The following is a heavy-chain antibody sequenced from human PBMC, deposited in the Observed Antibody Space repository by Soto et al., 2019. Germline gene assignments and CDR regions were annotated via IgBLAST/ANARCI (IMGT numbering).Heavy chain of an antibody. J-gene: IGHJ6*02. Sequence: SETLSLTCTVSGDSIRSTSYWGWIRQPPGKGLEWIGSIYSTGNTYYNPSLNSQVTISVDTSKNQFSLNVISVTAADTAVYYCRRSSRYSTDVWGQGTTVT. CDR1: GDSIRSTSY. V-gene: IGHV4-39*01. CDR2: IYSTGNT. CDR3: RRSSRYSTDV. D-gene: IGHD6-13*01.